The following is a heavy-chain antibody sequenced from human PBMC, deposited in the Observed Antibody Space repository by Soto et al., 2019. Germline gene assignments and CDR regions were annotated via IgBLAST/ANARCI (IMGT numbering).Heavy chain of an antibody. CDR2: IYYSGRT. CDR3: ARGSFPSSPSWFDP. V-gene: IGHV4-31*03. Sequence: PSETLSLTCTVSGGSISSGGYYWSWIRQHPGKGLEWIGYIYYSGRTYYNPSLHSRASIAVDTTENQFSLKLTSVTAADTSVYYCARGSFPSSPSWFDPWGRGTLVTVSS. D-gene: IGHD6-19*01. J-gene: IGHJ5*02. CDR1: GGSISSGGYY.